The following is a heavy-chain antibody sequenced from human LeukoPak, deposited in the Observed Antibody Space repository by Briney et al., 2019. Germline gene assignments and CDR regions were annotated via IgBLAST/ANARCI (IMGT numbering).Heavy chain of an antibody. J-gene: IGHJ3*02. V-gene: IGHV3-66*02. Sequence: PGGSLRLSCAASGFTVSSNYMSWVRQAPGKGLEWVSIIYSGGSTYYTDSVKGRFTISRDNSKNTLYLHVNSLRAEDTAVYYCARVKRVLREGYDIWGQGTMVTISS. D-gene: IGHD3-22*01. CDR1: GFTVSSNY. CDR3: ARVKRVLREGYDI. CDR2: IYSGGST.